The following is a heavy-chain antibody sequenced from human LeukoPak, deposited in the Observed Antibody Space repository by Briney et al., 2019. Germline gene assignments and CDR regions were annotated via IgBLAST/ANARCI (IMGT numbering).Heavy chain of an antibody. CDR1: GFTFSSYG. Sequence: PGGSLRLSCAASGFTFSSYGMHWVRQAPGKGLVWVAVIWNDGSNKYYADSVKGRFTISRDNSKNTLYLQMNSLRAEDTAVYYCARGDHTMARDQYYYMDVWGKGTTVTVSS. D-gene: IGHD2-2*01. CDR3: ARGDHTMARDQYYYMDV. CDR2: IWNDGSNK. V-gene: IGHV3-33*01. J-gene: IGHJ6*03.